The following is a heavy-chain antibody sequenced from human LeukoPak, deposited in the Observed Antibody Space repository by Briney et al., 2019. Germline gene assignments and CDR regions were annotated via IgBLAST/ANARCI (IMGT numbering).Heavy chain of an antibody. V-gene: IGHV4-61*01. J-gene: IGHJ4*02. D-gene: IGHD6-13*01. Sequence: SETLSLTCTVSGGSISSSSYYWSWIRQPPGKGLEWIGYIYYSGSTNYNPSLKSRVPISVDTSKNQFSLKLSSVTAADTAVYYCARASLGSSWYVGRWGQGTLVTVSS. CDR2: IYYSGST. CDR1: GGSISSSSYY. CDR3: ARASLGSSWYVGR.